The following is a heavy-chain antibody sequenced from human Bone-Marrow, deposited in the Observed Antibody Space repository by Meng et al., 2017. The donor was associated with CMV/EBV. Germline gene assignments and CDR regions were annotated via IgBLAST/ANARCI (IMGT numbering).Heavy chain of an antibody. Sequence: GSLRLSCAASGFTFSSYEMNWVRQAPGKGLEWVSYISSSGSTIYYADSVKGRFTISRDNAKNSLYLQMNSLRAEDTAVYYCLGLQLWSQAIVDYFDYWGQGTLVTVSS. CDR2: ISSSGSTI. V-gene: IGHV3-48*03. J-gene: IGHJ4*02. CDR1: GFTFSSYE. D-gene: IGHD5-18*01. CDR3: LGLQLWSQAIVDYFDY.